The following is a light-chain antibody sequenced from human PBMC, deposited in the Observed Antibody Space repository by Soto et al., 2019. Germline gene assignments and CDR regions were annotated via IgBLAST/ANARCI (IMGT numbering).Light chain of an antibody. CDR1: QIINDN. V-gene: IGKV1-39*01. Sequence: MTQSPATLSVSPGERATLFCWASQIINDNVAWYQQKPGQAPRLLIYAASSLQSGVPSRFSGSGSGTDFTLTISSLQPEDFATYYCQQSYSTPPWTFGQGTKVDIK. CDR2: AAS. J-gene: IGKJ1*01. CDR3: QQSYSTPPWT.